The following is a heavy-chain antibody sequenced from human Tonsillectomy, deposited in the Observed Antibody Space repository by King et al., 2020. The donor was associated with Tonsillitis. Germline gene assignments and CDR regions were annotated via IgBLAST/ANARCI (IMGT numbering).Heavy chain of an antibody. CDR1: GYSFTSHW. CDR3: VRWITGAGSY. Sequence: VQLVESGAEVKKPGESLRISCQVSGYSFTSHWISWVRQMPGKGLEWMGRIDPSDSYTNYSPSFQGHVTLSADKSISTAYLHWSSLEASDSAMYYCVRWITGAGSYWGQGTLVTVSS. J-gene: IGHJ4*02. V-gene: IGHV5-10-1*03. CDR2: IDPSDSYT. D-gene: IGHD3-16*01.